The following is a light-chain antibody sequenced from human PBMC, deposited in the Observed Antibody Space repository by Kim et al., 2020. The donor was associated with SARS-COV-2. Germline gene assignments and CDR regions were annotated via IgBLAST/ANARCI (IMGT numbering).Light chain of an antibody. Sequence: SPGESATLSCWASETIYSDSLAWFQQRPGQAPKLLISAASKRATAVPDRFTGSGSGTDFTLTISRLEPEDFAVYYCQQYGSSPRTFGQGTKVDIK. CDR3: QQYGSSPRT. CDR2: AAS. CDR1: ETIYSDS. J-gene: IGKJ1*01. V-gene: IGKV3-20*01.